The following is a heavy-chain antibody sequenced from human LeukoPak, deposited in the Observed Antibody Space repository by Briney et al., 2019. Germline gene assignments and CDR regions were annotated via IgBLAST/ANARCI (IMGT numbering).Heavy chain of an antibody. CDR3: ARSGGVVVAATTNAFDI. Sequence: GASVKVSCKASGGTFSSYAISWVRQAPGQGLEWMGRIIPILVVPNYAQKFQGRVTITADKSTSTAYMELSSLRSEDTAVYYCARSGGVVVAATTNAFDIWGQGTMVTVSS. CDR2: IIPILVVP. V-gene: IGHV1-69*04. CDR1: GGTFSSYA. J-gene: IGHJ3*02. D-gene: IGHD2-15*01.